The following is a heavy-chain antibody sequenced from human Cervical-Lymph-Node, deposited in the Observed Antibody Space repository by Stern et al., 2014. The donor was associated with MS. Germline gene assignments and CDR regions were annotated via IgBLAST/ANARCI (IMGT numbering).Heavy chain of an antibody. J-gene: IGHJ2*01. D-gene: IGHD3-22*01. CDR1: GYTFTAFA. CDR3: ARGFSSGYYTSGYFDL. V-gene: IGHV7-4-1*02. CDR2: IHTSTGIP. Sequence: QVQLVQSGSELKEPGASVKISCTASGYTFTAFAISWVRPAPGQGLEWMGWIHTSTGIPTYAQDFTGRFVFSLDTSVNTTFLQINRLKVDDTAKYYCARGFSSGYYTSGYFDLWGRGTLVAVSS.